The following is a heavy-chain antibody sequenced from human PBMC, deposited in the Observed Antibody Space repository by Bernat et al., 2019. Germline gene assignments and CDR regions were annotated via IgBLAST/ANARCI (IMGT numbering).Heavy chain of an antibody. D-gene: IGHD3-16*01. CDR1: GYTLTELS. V-gene: IGHV1-24*01. Sequence: QVQLVQSGAEVKKPGASVKVSCKVSGYTLTELSMHWVRQAPGKGLEWMGGFDPEDGETIYAQKFQGRVTMTEDTSTDTAYMELSSLRYEDTAVYYCATVYDYVWAPTYNWFDPWGQGTLVTVSS. J-gene: IGHJ5*02. CDR3: ATVYDYVWAPTYNWFDP. CDR2: FDPEDGET.